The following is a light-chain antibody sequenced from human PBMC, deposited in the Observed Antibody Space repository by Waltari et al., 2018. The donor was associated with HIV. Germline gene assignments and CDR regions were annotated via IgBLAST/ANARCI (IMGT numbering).Light chain of an antibody. J-gene: IGKJ1*01. V-gene: IGKV4-1*01. CDR2: WAS. CDR3: HQYYTTPWA. Sequence: DIVLTQSPDSLAVSLGERATINCKARQSVLYNSNSKNYLSWYQQRPGQPPTLLMYWASTRESGVPARFSGSASGTDFTLPISGLQAEDVAVYYCHQYYTTPWAFGQGTKVEIK. CDR1: QSVLYNSNSKNY.